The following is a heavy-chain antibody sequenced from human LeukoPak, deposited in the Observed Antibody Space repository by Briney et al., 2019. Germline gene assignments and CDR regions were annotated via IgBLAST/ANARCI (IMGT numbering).Heavy chain of an antibody. J-gene: IGHJ4*02. Sequence: ASVKVSCKASGYTFTSYYMHWVRQAPGQGLEWMGIINPSGGSTSYAQKFQGRVTMTRDTSTSTAYMELSSLRSEDTAVYYCARGTTYYYDSSGYYLGTPVGYWGQGTLVTVSS. V-gene: IGHV1-46*01. CDR1: GYTFTSYY. CDR2: INPSGGST. CDR3: ARGTTYYYDSSGYYLGTPVGY. D-gene: IGHD3-22*01.